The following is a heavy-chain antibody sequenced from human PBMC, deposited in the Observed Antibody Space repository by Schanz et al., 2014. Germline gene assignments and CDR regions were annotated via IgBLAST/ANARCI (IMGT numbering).Heavy chain of an antibody. CDR2: ISAGGTNT. J-gene: IGHJ4*02. CDR1: GFTFSSYS. Sequence: EVRLVESGGGLVKPGGSLRLSCAASGFTFSSYSMSWVRQAPGKGLGWVSSISAGGTNTYYADSVKGRFTLSRDNSKNTLYLQMNSLIVEDTAVYYCAKEGTVVSGSPRDYWGRGTLVTVSS. CDR3: AKEGTVVSGSPRDY. D-gene: IGHD3-10*01. V-gene: IGHV3-23*04.